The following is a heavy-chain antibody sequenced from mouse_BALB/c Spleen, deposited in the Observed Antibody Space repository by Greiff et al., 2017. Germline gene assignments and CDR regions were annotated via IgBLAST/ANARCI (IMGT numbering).Heavy chain of an antibody. CDR2: ISSGGST. V-gene: IGHV5-6-5*01. CDR1: GFTFSSYA. D-gene: IGHD2-10*01. Sequence: EVQVVESGGGLVKPGGSLKLSCAASGFTFSSYAMSWVRQTPEKRLEWVASISSGGSTYYPDSVKGRFTISRDNARNILYLQMSSLRSEDTAMYYCARAYYGNYEFAYWGQGTLVTVSA. CDR3: ARAYYGNYEFAY. J-gene: IGHJ3*01.